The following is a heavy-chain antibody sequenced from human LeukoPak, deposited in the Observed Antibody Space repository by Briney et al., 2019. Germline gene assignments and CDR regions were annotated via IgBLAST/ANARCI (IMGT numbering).Heavy chain of an antibody. J-gene: IGHJ4*02. CDR1: GFTLSIYW. V-gene: IGHV3-7*01. D-gene: IGHD5/OR15-5a*01. Sequence: GGSLRLSYAPSGFTLSIYWMSSVRQTPGKGLGFVAKIKQDGSVKNYIDALKGRSTISRDNARESLYLEINSLRADDTAVYYCARDPESSAFDLWGQGALVTVSS. CDR3: ARDPESSAFDL. CDR2: IKQDGSVK.